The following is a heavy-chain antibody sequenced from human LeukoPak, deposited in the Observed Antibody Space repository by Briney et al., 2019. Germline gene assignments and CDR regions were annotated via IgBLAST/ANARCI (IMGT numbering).Heavy chain of an antibody. J-gene: IGHJ4*02. Sequence: SETLSLTCTVSGGSISSYYWSWIRQPPGKGLEWIGYIYYSGSTNYNPSLKSRVTISVDTSKNQFSLKLSSVTAADTAVYYCARSLEDTAMVTFDYWGQGTLVTVSS. V-gene: IGHV4-59*01. CDR1: GGSISSYY. D-gene: IGHD5-18*01. CDR3: ARSLEDTAMVTFDY. CDR2: IYYSGST.